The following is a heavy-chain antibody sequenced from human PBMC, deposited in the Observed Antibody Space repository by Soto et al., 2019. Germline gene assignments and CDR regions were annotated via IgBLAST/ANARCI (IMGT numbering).Heavy chain of an antibody. Sequence: QVQLQQWGAGLLKPSETLSLTCAVYGGSFSGYYWSWIRQPPGKGLEWIGEINHSGSTNYNPSLKSRVTISVDTSKNQSSRKLSSVTAADTAVYYCARTRGARYGMDVWGKGTTVPVSS. J-gene: IGHJ6*04. D-gene: IGHD4-17*01. V-gene: IGHV4-34*01. CDR1: GGSFSGYY. CDR3: ARTRGARYGMDV. CDR2: INHSGST.